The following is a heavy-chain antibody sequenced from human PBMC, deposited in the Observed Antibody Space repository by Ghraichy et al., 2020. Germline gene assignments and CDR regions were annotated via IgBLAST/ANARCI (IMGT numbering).Heavy chain of an antibody. J-gene: IGHJ4*02. D-gene: IGHD2/OR15-2a*01. CDR3: VTTYLYDSTTYP. Sequence: GGLRLSCEASRFTFNSYWMTWVRQAPGKGLEWVANINQDGSEKNYLDSVKGRFTASRDHTRNSVSLHMNSLRPDDTAIYYCVTTYLYDSTTYPGGQGSLVTVSS. CDR2: INQDGSEK. CDR1: RFTFNSYW. V-gene: IGHV3-7*02.